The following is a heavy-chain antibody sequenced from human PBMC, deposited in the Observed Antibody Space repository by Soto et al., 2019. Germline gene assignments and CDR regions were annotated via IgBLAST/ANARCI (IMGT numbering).Heavy chain of an antibody. J-gene: IGHJ4*02. D-gene: IGHD2-15*01. Sequence: QVLLVESGGGVVQPGRSLRLSCAASGFTFSSYGMHWVRQAPGKGLEWVAVIWYDGSNKYYADSVKGRFTISRGHSKNTLYLQMNSLRAEDTAVYYCARSGEGYCSGGSCLDYWGQGTLVTVSS. CDR1: GFTFSSYG. CDR3: ARSGEGYCSGGSCLDY. CDR2: IWYDGSNK. V-gene: IGHV3-33*01.